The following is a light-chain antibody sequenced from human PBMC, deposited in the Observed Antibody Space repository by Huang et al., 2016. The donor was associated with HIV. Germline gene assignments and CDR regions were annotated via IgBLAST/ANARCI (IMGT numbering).Light chain of an antibody. CDR2: GTS. CDR3: QKYDTWPFT. Sequence: EIVMTQSPAILSASLGERVTLSCKASQRIGRDLAWYQQQPGQAPRLLLYGTSTRATGVPARFSGSGSGTDFTLTISRLESEDFAVYFCQKYDTWPFTFGPGAKVDIK. CDR1: QRIGRD. J-gene: IGKJ3*01. V-gene: IGKV3-15*01.